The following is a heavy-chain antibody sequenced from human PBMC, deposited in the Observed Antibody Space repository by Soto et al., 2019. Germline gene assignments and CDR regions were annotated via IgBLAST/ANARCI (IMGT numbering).Heavy chain of an antibody. CDR2: IYYSGST. J-gene: IGHJ3*02. V-gene: IGHV4-59*01. CDR3: ARHRGYDAFDI. CDR1: GCSINSYY. D-gene: IGHD6-13*01. Sequence: SETPSLSCTVSGCSINSYYWSWIRQPPGKGLEWIGYIYYSGSTNYNPSLKSRVTISVDTSKNQFSLKLSSVTAADTAVYYCARHRGYDAFDIWGQGTMVTVSS.